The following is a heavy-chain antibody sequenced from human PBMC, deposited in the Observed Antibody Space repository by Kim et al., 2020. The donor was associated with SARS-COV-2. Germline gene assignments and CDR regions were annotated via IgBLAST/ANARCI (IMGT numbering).Heavy chain of an antibody. CDR3: ARAYYVWGSYRPAWGVDY. D-gene: IGHD3-16*02. V-gene: IGHV1-46*01. Sequence: ASVKVSCKASGYTFTSYYMHWVRQAPGQGLEWMGIINPSGGSTSYAQKFQGRVTMTRDTSTSTVYMELSSLRSEDTAVYYCARAYYVWGSYRPAWGVDYWGQGTLVTVSS. CDR2: INPSGGST. CDR1: GYTFTSYY. J-gene: IGHJ4*02.